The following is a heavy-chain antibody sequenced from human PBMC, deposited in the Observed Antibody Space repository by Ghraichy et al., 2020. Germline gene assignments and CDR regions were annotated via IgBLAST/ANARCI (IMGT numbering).Heavy chain of an antibody. J-gene: IGHJ6*02. CDR2: IYYTGST. CDR1: GGSIGSYY. V-gene: IGHV4-59*01. Sequence: SETLSLTCTVSGGSIGSYYLSWIRQPPGKALEWIGFIYYTGSTSYNPSLKSRATISQDTSKSQFSLKLSAVTAADTALYYCARDRGGNSGSYYYGMDVWGQGTTVTVSS. CDR3: ARDRGGNSGSYYYGMDV. D-gene: IGHD4-23*01.